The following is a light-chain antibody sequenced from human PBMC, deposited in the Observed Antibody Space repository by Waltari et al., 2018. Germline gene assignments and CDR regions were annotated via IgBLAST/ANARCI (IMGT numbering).Light chain of an antibody. CDR3: SSYTSSSTLAV. V-gene: IGLV2-14*01. J-gene: IGLJ3*02. Sequence: QSALTQPASVSGSPGQSITISCTGTSSDVGGYNYVSWYQQHPGKDPKVMIYDVSNRPSGVSNRFSGSKSGNTASLTISGLQGEDEADYYCSSYTSSSTLAVFGGGTKLTVL. CDR2: DVS. CDR1: SSDVGGYNY.